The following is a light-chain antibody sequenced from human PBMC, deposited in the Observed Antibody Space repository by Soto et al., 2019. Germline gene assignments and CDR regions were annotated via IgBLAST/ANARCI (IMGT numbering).Light chain of an antibody. Sequence: DIQMNQSPSTLSASVGDRVTITCRASQSISSWLAWYQQKPGKAPKLLIYDASSLERGVPSRFSGSGSGTEFSLTISSLQPDDFATYDCQQYNSYLTVGGGTKVEIK. CDR2: DAS. V-gene: IGKV1-5*01. CDR1: QSISSW. CDR3: QQYNSYLT. J-gene: IGKJ4*01.